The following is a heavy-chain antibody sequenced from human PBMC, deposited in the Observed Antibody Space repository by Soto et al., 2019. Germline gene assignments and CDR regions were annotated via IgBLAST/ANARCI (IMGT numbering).Heavy chain of an antibody. V-gene: IGHV1-8*01. D-gene: IGHD3-10*01. CDR1: GYTFTSYD. J-gene: IGHJ6*02. CDR3: ARGGVGLDPYYYYGMDV. Sequence: QVQLVQSGAEVKKPGASVKVSCKASGYTFTSYDINWVRQATGQGLEWMGWMNPNRGNTGYAQKFQGRVTMTRNTSISTAYMELSSLRSEDTAVYYCARGGVGLDPYYYYGMDVWGQGTTVTVSS. CDR2: MNPNRGNT.